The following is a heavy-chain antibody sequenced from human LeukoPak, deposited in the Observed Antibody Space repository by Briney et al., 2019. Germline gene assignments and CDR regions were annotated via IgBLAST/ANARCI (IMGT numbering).Heavy chain of an antibody. D-gene: IGHD4-17*01. CDR2: INHSGST. Sequence: SETLSLTCAVYGGSFSGYYWSWIRQPPGKGLEWIGEINHSGSTNYNPSLKSRVTISVDTSKNQFSLRLSSVTAADTAVYYCVREAVNDYGDYVFWFDPWGQGTLVTVSS. CDR1: GGSFSGYY. CDR3: VREAVNDYGDYVFWFDP. V-gene: IGHV4-34*01. J-gene: IGHJ5*02.